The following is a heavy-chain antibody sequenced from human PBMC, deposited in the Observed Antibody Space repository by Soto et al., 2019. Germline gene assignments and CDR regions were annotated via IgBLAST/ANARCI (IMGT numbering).Heavy chain of an antibody. CDR3: ARRRPTGYYNY. CDR1: GFPFSDYY. V-gene: IGHV3-11*05. Sequence: QVPLVESGGDLVKPGGSLRLSCAASGFPFSDYYMSWIRQAPGKGLEWVSSISSSSSDTNYAQSVKGRFTIPRDNAKNSLHLQMNSLRAEDTAVYYCARRRPTGYYNYWGQGTLVTVSA. CDR2: ISSSSSDT. J-gene: IGHJ4*02. D-gene: IGHD3-9*01.